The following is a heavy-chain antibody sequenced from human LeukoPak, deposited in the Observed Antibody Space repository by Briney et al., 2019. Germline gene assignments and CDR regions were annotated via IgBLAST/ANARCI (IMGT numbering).Heavy chain of an antibody. V-gene: IGHV3-74*01. J-gene: IGHJ4*02. D-gene: IGHD1-7*01. Sequence: GGSLRLSCATSGLTFRTTWMHWVRKAPGKGLMWVSRMNGEGTTIDYADSVKGRFTVSRDYAKNTLFLQMNNLRTEDTALYFCATARNFRFEYWGQGSLVIVPA. CDR2: MNGEGTTI. CDR1: GLTFRTTW. CDR3: ATARNFRFEY.